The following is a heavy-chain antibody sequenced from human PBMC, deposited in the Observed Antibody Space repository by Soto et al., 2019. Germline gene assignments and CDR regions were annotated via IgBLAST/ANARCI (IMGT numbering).Heavy chain of an antibody. V-gene: IGHV1-69*01. CDR3: ARAQGGSSSLDIYYYYYYGMDV. CDR2: IIPIFGTA. Sequence: QVQLVQSGAEVKKPGSSVKVSCKAPGGTFSSYAISWVRQAPGQGLEWMGGIIPIFGTAKYAQKFQGRVTITAVESTSTGDMEMRSLRSEDTAVSYCARAQGGSSSLDIYYYYYYGMDVWGQGTTVTVSS. D-gene: IGHD2-15*01. J-gene: IGHJ6*02. CDR1: GGTFSSYA.